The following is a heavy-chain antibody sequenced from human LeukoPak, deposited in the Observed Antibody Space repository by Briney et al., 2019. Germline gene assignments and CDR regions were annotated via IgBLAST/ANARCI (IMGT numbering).Heavy chain of an antibody. CDR2: IYYSGST. Sequence: SQTLSLTCTVSGGSISSGGYYWRWIRQHPGKGLEWIGYIYYSGSTNYNPSLKSRVTISVDTSKNQFSLKLSSVTAADTAVYYCARSPTLYFGADYWGQGTLVTVSS. CDR3: ARSPTLYFGADY. D-gene: IGHD3-10*01. V-gene: IGHV4-61*08. J-gene: IGHJ4*02. CDR1: GGSISSGGYY.